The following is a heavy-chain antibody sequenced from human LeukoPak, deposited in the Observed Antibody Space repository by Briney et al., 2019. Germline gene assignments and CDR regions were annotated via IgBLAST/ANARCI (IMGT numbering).Heavy chain of an antibody. CDR2: IYPGDSDT. Sequence: PGASLQISCKGSGSIFTSYWIGWGRQLPGKGLEWMGIIYPGDSDTRYSPSFQGQVTISADKSISTAYLQWSSLKASDTAMYYCARLWQTNWFDPWGQGTLVTVS. CDR1: GSIFTSYW. CDR3: ARLWQTNWFDP. V-gene: IGHV5-51*01. J-gene: IGHJ5*02. D-gene: IGHD2-21*01.